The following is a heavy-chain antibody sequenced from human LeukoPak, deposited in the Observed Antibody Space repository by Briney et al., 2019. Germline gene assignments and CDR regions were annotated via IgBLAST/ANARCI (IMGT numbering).Heavy chain of an antibody. V-gene: IGHV4-59*02. CDR2: IYYTGTT. CDR1: GGSVSDYY. Sequence: SETLSLTCTASGGSVSDYYWSWIRQSPGKGLEWIGYIYYTGTTSYNPSLKSRVTISAETSKNQFSLNLISVTAADTAVYYCASRKLGNDYWGQGTLVTVSS. CDR3: ASRKLGNDY. J-gene: IGHJ4*02. D-gene: IGHD7-27*01.